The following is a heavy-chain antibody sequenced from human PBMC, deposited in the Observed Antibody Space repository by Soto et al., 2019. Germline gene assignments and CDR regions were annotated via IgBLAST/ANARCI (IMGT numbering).Heavy chain of an antibody. CDR3: ARSYSSSWTGYYFDY. J-gene: IGHJ4*02. CDR1: GYSFTSYW. V-gene: IGHV5-10-1*03. CDR2: IDPSDSYT. Sequence: EVQLVQSGAEVKKPGESLRISCKGSGYSFTSYWISWVRQMPGKGLEWMGRIDPSDSYTNYSPSFQGHVSISADKSISTAYLQWSSLKASDTAMYYCARSYSSSWTGYYFDYWGQGTLVTVSS. D-gene: IGHD6-13*01.